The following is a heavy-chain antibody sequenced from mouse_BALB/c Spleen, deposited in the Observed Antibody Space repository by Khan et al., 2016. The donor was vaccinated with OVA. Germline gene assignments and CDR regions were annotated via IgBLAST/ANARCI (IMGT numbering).Heavy chain of an antibody. CDR2: VSYSGST. CDR1: GYSITTDYA. J-gene: IGHJ1*01. CDR3: ARRDYYGHWYFDV. D-gene: IGHD1-1*01. V-gene: IGHV3-2*02. Sequence: EVQLQESGPGLVKPSQSLSLTCTVTGYSITTDYAWNWIRQFPGNKLEWMGYVSYSGSTSYNSSLKSRFSITRDTSKNQFFLQLNSVTTEDTATYYCARRDYYGHWYFDVWGAGTTVTVSS.